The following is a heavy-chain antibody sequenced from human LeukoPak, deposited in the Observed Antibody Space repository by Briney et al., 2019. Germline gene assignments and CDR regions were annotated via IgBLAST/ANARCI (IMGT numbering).Heavy chain of an antibody. CDR2: LYTSGST. CDR3: ARDLYYDSSGYWVDY. CDR1: GGSISSYY. D-gene: IGHD3-22*01. J-gene: IGHJ4*02. V-gene: IGHV4-4*07. Sequence: SETLSLTCTVSGGSISSYYWSWIRPPAGKGLEWIGRLYTSGSTNYNPSLKSRVTMSVDTSKNQFSLKLSSVTAADTAVYYCARDLYYDSSGYWVDYWGQGTLVTVSS.